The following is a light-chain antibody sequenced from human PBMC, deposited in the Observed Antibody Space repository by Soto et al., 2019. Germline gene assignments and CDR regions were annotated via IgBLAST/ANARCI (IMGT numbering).Light chain of an antibody. V-gene: IGKV1-39*01. CDR1: QNIGIY. CDR3: QQSYSTPTWT. J-gene: IGKJ1*01. Sequence: DIQMTQSASALSASVGDRVTITCRASQNIGIYLNWYHQKPGKAPKVLIYAASSLQSGVPSRFSGSGSGTDFTLTISSLQPEDFATYYCQQSYSTPTWTFGQGTKV. CDR2: AAS.